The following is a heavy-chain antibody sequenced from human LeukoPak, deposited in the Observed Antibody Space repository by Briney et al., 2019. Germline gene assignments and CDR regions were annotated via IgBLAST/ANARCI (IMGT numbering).Heavy chain of an antibody. D-gene: IGHD3-16*01. CDR3: SRGHYGPDY. CDR1: GFTFRNYA. CDR2: IQRDGSSP. Sequence: GGSLRLSCAASGFTFRNYAMSWVRQAPGKGLEWVSGIQRDGSSPTYADSVKGRFTISRDNAKGSVYLQVNILRAEDTAVYYCSRGHYGPDYWGQGTLVTVSS. V-gene: IGHV3-74*01. J-gene: IGHJ4*02.